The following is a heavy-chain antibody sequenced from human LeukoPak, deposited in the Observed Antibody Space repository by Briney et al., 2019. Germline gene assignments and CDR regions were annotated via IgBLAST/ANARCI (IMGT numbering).Heavy chain of an antibody. J-gene: IGHJ4*02. Sequence: SETLSLTCAVYGGSFSGYYWSWIRQPPGKGLEWIGEINHSGRTNYNPSLKSRVTISVDTSKNQFSLKLSSVTAADTAVYYCATQSQTVVDYWGQGTLVTVSS. D-gene: IGHD4-23*01. CDR1: GGSFSGYY. V-gene: IGHV4-34*01. CDR3: ATQSQTVVDY. CDR2: INHSGRT.